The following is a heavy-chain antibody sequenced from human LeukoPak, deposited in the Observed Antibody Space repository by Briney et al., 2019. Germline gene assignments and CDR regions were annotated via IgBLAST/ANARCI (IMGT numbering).Heavy chain of an antibody. V-gene: IGHV3-30*02. CDR1: GFTFSSYG. CDR3: ARGSSGWYDYYYGMDV. Sequence: GGSLRLSCAASGFTFSSYGMHWVRQAPGKGLEWVAFIRYDGSNKYYADSVKGRFTISRDNSKNTLYLQMNSLRAEDTAVYYCARGSSGWYDYYYGMDVWGQGTTVTVSS. CDR2: IRYDGSNK. J-gene: IGHJ6*02. D-gene: IGHD6-19*01.